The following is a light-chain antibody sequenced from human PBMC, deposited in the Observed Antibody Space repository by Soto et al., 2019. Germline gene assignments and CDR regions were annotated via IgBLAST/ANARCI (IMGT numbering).Light chain of an antibody. CDR2: GAS. J-gene: IGKJ2*01. CDR3: QQYGLSPYT. CDR1: QSLGSY. Sequence: EIVLTQSPGTLSLSPGERATLSCRASQSLGSYLAWYQQKPGQPPRLLIYGASRRATGIPDTFSGSGSETDFTLTITRLEPEDFAMYYCQQYGLSPYTFGQGTTLEIK. V-gene: IGKV3-20*01.